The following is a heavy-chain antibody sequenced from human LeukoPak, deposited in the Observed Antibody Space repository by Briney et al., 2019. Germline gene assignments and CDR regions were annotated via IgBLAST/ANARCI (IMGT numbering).Heavy chain of an antibody. V-gene: IGHV1-2*02. J-gene: IGHJ3*02. D-gene: IGHD1-1*01. CDR2: INPNSGDT. CDR1: GYTFTGYS. CDR3: ARDYRKRVTGTGPGFDN. Sequence: GASVKVSCKASGYTFTGYSLHWVRQTPGQGLQWMGWINPNSGDTNYAQKFQGRVTMTRDTSITTAYMGLSRLRPDDTAVYYCARDYRKRVTGTGPGFDNWGQGTLVTVSS.